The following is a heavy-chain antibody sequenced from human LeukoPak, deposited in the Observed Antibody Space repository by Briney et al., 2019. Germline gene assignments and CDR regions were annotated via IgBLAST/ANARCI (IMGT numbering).Heavy chain of an antibody. CDR1: GFTFSSYG. D-gene: IGHD3-22*01. J-gene: IGHJ4*02. Sequence: GGSLRLSCAASGFTFSSYGMSWVRQAPGKGLEWVSAISGSGGSTYYADSVKGRFTISRDNSKNTLYLQVNSLRAEDTAVYYCAKVGHYYDSSGYYYIPFDWGQGTLVTVSS. CDR3: AKVGHYYDSSGYYYIPFD. V-gene: IGHV3-23*01. CDR2: ISGSGGST.